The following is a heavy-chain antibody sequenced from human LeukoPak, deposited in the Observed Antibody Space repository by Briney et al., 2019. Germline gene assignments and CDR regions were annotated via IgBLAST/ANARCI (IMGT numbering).Heavy chain of an antibody. CDR3: ARARYSSSWYRD. V-gene: IGHV1-2*02. CDR2: INPNSGGT. D-gene: IGHD6-13*01. CDR1: GYTFTGYY. J-gene: IGHJ4*02. Sequence: ASVKVSCKASGYTFTGYYMHWVRQAPGQGLEWMRWINPNSGGTNYAQKFQGRVTMTRDTSISTAYMELSRLRSDDTAVYYCARARYSSSWYRDWGQGTLVTVSS.